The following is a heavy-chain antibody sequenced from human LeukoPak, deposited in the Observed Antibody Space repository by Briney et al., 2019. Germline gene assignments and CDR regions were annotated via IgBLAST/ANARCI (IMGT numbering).Heavy chain of an antibody. CDR1: GGSISSNDL. V-gene: IGHV4-4*02. J-gene: IGHJ3*02. Sequence: PSETLSLTCAVSGGSISSNDLWSWVRQPPGKGLEWIGEIYRSGTTNYNPSLKSRVTISVDKSKNQFSLKLNSVTAADTAVYYCARDTTDYDILTGYSPGGFDIWGQGTMVTVSS. CDR2: IYRSGTT. CDR3: ARDTTDYDILTGYSPGGFDI. D-gene: IGHD3-9*01.